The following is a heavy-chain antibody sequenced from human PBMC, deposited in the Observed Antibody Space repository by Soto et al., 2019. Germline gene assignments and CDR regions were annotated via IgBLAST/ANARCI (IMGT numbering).Heavy chain of an antibody. CDR3: AREKGARYCSGGSCYRPYYFDY. Sequence: EVQLVESGGGLVQPGGSLRLSCAASGFTFSSYSMNWVRQAPGKGLEWVSYISSSSSTIYYADSVKGRFTISRDNAKNSLDLQMNSLRAEDTAVYYCAREKGARYCSGGSCYRPYYFDYWGQGTLVTVSS. D-gene: IGHD2-15*01. CDR1: GFTFSSYS. V-gene: IGHV3-48*01. CDR2: ISSSSSTI. J-gene: IGHJ4*02.